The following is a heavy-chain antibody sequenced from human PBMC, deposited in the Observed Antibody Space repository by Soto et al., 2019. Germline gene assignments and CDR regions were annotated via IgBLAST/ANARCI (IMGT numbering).Heavy chain of an antibody. Sequence: ASVKVSCKASGGTFSSYAISWVRQAPGQGLEWMGGIIPIFGTANYAQKFQDRVTITADESTSTAYMELSSLRSEDTAVYYCARVPPTTVEHYFDYWGQGTLVTVSS. CDR3: ARVPPTTVEHYFDY. J-gene: IGHJ4*02. D-gene: IGHD4-17*01. CDR1: GGTFSSYA. V-gene: IGHV1-69*13. CDR2: IIPIFGTA.